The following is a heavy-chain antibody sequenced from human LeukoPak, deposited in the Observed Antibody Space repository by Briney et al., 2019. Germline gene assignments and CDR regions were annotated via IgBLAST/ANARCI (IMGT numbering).Heavy chain of an antibody. Sequence: ASVKVSCKASGYTFTGYYMHWVRQAPGQGLEWMGWINPNSGGTNYAQKFQGRVTTTRDTSISTAYMEVSRLRSDDTAVYYCAREGFRSGSYYDGRFDPWGQGTLVTVSS. CDR2: INPNSGGT. CDR3: AREGFRSGSYYDGRFDP. CDR1: GYTFTGYY. D-gene: IGHD1-26*01. J-gene: IGHJ5*02. V-gene: IGHV1-2*02.